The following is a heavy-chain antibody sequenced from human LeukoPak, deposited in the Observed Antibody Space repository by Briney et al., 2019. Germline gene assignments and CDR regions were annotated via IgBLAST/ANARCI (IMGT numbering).Heavy chain of an antibody. CDR3: AKRGITHYLDY. Sequence: QPGGSLRLSCAASGFTFSNFAMSWVRQAPGKGVGWVSSLGSGGDDTYYADSVKGRFTISRDNSRNTVSLLMNSLRAGDTAIYYCAKRGITHYLDYWGQGALVTVSS. CDR2: LGSGGDDT. J-gene: IGHJ4*02. CDR1: GFTFSNFA. V-gene: IGHV3-23*01. D-gene: IGHD3-10*01.